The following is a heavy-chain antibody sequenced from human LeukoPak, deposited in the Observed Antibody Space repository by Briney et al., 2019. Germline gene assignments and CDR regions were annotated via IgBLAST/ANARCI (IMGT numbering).Heavy chain of an antibody. J-gene: IGHJ4*02. Sequence: GGSLRLSCAASGFTFSSYEMNWVRQAPGKGLEWVSYIDSSGNYIYYADSVKGRFTISRDNAKNSLYLQMNSLRAEDTTVYYCARRVAVDYWGQGTLVTVSS. CDR2: IDSSGNYI. CDR1: GFTFSSYE. CDR3: ARRVAVDY. V-gene: IGHV3-48*03.